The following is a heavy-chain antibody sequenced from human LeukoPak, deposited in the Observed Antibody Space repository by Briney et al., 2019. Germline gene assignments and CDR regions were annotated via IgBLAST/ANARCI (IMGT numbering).Heavy chain of an antibody. CDR3: ARVQSTVRGIQGPFDL. V-gene: IGHV3-64*01. D-gene: IGHD3-10*01. J-gene: IGHJ4*02. CDR2: IKNNGGGT. Sequence: GGSLRLSCAASGFTFSTYAMHWVRQAPGKGLEYVSAIKNNGGGTYYASSVRGRFTVSRDNSRSTLYLQMDSLRPDDMAIYYCARVQSTVRGIQGPFDLWGQGTLVTVSS. CDR1: GFTFSTYA.